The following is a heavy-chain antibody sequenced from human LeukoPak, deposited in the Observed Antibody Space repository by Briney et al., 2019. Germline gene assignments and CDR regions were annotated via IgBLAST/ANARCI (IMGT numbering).Heavy chain of an antibody. CDR1: GGSISSYY. Sequence: SETLSLTCTVSGGSISSYYWSWIRQPPGKGLEWIGYIYYSGSTNYNPSLRSRVTIAIDTSKNQFSLKLNSVTAADAAVYYCARDRWQLARPYYYGMDVWGQGTTVTVSS. CDR3: ARDRWQLARPYYYGMDV. V-gene: IGHV4-59*01. D-gene: IGHD4-23*01. CDR2: IYYSGST. J-gene: IGHJ6*02.